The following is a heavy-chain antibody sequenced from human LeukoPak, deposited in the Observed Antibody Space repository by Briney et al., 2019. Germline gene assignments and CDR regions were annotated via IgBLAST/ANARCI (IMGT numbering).Heavy chain of an antibody. CDR1: GFTLSNAW. V-gene: IGHV3-15*01. CDR2: IKRNTDGGST. D-gene: IGHD3-16*01. CDR3: ATGGGTYDY. J-gene: IGHJ4*02. Sequence: GGSLRLSCAASGFTLSNAWMNWVRQAPGKGPECVGRIKRNTDGGSTDYAAPVKGRFIISRDDSINMLYLQMNSLKTEYTAMYYCATGGGTYDYWGQGTLVTVSS.